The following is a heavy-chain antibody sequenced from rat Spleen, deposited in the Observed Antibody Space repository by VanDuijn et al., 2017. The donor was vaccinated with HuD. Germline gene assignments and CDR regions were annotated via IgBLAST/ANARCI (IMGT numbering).Heavy chain of an antibody. V-gene: IGHV5S23*01. D-gene: IGHD1-11*01. J-gene: IGHJ2*01. Sequence: EVQLVESGGGLVQPGRSLKLSCAASGFTFSNYYMAWVRQAPTKGLEWVASITNSGGSTYYRDSVKGRFTISRDNAKSTLYLQMDSLRSEDTATYYCTRDTTEGIEGFDYWGQGVMVTVSS. CDR3: TRDTTEGIEGFDY. CDR1: GFTFSNYY. CDR2: ITNSGGST.